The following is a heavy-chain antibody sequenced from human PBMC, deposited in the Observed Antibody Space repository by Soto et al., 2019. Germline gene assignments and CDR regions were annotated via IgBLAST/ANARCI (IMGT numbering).Heavy chain of an antibody. J-gene: IGHJ6*02. D-gene: IGHD3-10*01. CDR1: GYTLTESS. CDR3: AGGGVRGVITRTRDYYGMDV. Sequence: ASVKVSCKVSGYTLTESSMHWVRQAPGKGLEWMGGFDPGDGETIYAQKFQGQVTISADKSISTAYLQWSSLKASDTAMYYCAGGGVRGVITRTRDYYGMDVWGQGTTVTVSS. V-gene: IGHV1-24*01. CDR2: FDPGDGET.